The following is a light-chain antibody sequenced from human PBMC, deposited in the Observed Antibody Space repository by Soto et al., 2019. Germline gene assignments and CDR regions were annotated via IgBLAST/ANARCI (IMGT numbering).Light chain of an antibody. CDR3: LQYNSFRT. Sequence: DIVMTQSPDSLAVSLGERATLNCKSTQSLLDSSNNKDYLTWHQQKPGKAPKLLIYKASSLASGVPSRFSGSGSGSEFTLTISGLQPDDFATYYCLQYNSFRTFGQGTKVDIK. J-gene: IGKJ1*01. V-gene: IGKV4-1*01. CDR2: KAS. CDR1: QSLLDSSNNKDY.